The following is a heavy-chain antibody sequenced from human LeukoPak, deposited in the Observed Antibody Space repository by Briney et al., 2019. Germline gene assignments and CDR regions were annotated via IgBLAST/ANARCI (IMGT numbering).Heavy chain of an antibody. Sequence: SSETLSLTCTVSGGSLSSYYWSWIRQPPGKGLEWIAYIYYSGSTNYNPSLKSRVTISVDTSKNQFSLKLSSVTAADTAVYYCARDRTNNWFDPWGQGTLVTVSS. D-gene: IGHD3/OR15-3a*01. CDR1: GGSLSSYY. CDR2: IYYSGST. J-gene: IGHJ5*02. CDR3: ARDRTNNWFDP. V-gene: IGHV4-59*01.